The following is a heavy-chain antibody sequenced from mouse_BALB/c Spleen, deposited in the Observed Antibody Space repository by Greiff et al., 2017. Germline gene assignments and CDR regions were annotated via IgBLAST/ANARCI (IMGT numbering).Heavy chain of an antibody. J-gene: IGHJ2*01. CDR2: ISSGGSYT. CDR1: GFTFSSYA. Sequence: EVQLQESGGGLVKPGGSLKLSCAASGFTFSSYAMSWVRQSPEKRLEWVAEISSGGSYTYYPDTVTGRFTISRDNAKNTLYLEMSSLRSEDTAMYYCARSYYRYDGYYFDYWGQGTTLTVSS. D-gene: IGHD2-14*01. V-gene: IGHV5-9-4*01. CDR3: ARSYYRYDGYYFDY.